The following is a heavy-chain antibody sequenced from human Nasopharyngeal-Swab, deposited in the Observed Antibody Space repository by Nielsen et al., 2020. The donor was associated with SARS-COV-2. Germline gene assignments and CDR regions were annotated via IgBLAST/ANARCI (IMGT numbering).Heavy chain of an antibody. D-gene: IGHD6-13*01. V-gene: IGHV3-33*01. CDR1: GFTFRKYA. CDR3: AREPIAAAGTGWFDP. CDR2: VWFDGSNE. Sequence: GESLKISCAASGFTFRKYAMQWVRQAPGKGLEWVATVWFDGSNEYYADSVKGRFTISRDNSKSTVDLQMNSLRVEDTAVYYCAREPIAAAGTGWFDPWGQGTLVTVSS. J-gene: IGHJ5*02.